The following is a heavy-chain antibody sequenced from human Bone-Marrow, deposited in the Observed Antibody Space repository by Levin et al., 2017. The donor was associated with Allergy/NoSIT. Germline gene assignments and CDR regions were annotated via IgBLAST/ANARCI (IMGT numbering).Heavy chain of an antibody. J-gene: IGHJ4*02. D-gene: IGHD2/OR15-2a*01. CDR1: GLTFRDYY. Sequence: GESLKISCAASGLTFRDYYMSWNRQAPGKGLEWIAYITPTSSYTYYADSVKGRFTISRDNAKNSLYLQMNSLRAEDTAVYYCSRLVEYRNYFDPWGQGTLVSVSS. CDR2: ITPTSSYT. CDR3: SRLVEYRNYFDP. V-gene: IGHV3-11*03.